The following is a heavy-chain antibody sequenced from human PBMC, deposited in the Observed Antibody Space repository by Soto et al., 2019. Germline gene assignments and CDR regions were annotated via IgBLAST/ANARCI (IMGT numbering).Heavy chain of an antibody. CDR3: ARDSWTTWYYGMDV. CDR2: ISYDGSNK. J-gene: IGHJ6*02. CDR1: GFTFSSYA. D-gene: IGHD4-17*01. V-gene: IGHV3-30-3*01. Sequence: GGSLRLSCAASGFTFSSYAMHWVRQAPGKGLEWVAVISYDGSNKYYADSVKGRFTISRDNSKNTLYLQMNSLRAEDTAVYYCARDSWTTWYYGMDVWGQGTTVTVSS.